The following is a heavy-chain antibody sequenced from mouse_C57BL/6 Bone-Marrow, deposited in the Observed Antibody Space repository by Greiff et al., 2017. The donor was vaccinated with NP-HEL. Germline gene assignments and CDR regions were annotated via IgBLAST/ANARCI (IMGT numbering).Heavy chain of an antibody. CDR1: GFTFSDSY. J-gene: IGHJ4*01. CDR3: AREGGLRRRTYAMDY. V-gene: IGHV5-16*01. Sequence: EVKVVESEGGLVQPGSSMKLSCTASGFTFSDSYMAWVRQVPEKGLEWVANINYDGSSTYYLDSLKSRFIISRDNAKNILYLQMRSLKSEDTATYYCAREGGLRRRTYAMDYWGQGTSVTVSS. CDR2: INYDGSST. D-gene: IGHD2-4*01.